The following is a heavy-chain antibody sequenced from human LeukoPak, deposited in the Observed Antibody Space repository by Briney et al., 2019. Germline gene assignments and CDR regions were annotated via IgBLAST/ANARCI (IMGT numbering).Heavy chain of an antibody. J-gene: IGHJ5*02. CDR2: TYYRSKWYN. Sequence: SQTLSLTCATSGDSVSSNSAAWNWIRQSPSRGLEWLGRTYYRSKWYNDYAVFVKSRITINPDTSKNQFSLQLISVTPEDTAVYYCARAPPIIGANWFDPWGQGTLVTVSS. D-gene: IGHD1-20*01. CDR3: ARAPPIIGANWFDP. CDR1: GDSVSSNSAA. V-gene: IGHV6-1*01.